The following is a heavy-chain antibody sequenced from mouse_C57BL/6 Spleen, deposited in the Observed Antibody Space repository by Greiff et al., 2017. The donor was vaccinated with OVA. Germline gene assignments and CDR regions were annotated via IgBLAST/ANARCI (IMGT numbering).Heavy chain of an antibody. CDR1: GYAFSRYW. V-gene: IGHV1-80*01. CDR3: AGSGDYDGWFVY. CDR2: IYPGDGDT. Sequence: QVQLKESGAELVKPGASVKISCKASGYAFSRYWMNWVKQRPGKGLEWIGQIYPGDGDTNYNGKFKGKATLTADKSSSTAYMQLSSLTSEDSAVYFCAGSGDYDGWFVYWGQGTLVTVSA. J-gene: IGHJ3*01. D-gene: IGHD2-4*01.